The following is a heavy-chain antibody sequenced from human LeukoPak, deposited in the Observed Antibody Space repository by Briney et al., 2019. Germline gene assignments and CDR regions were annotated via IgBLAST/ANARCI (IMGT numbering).Heavy chain of an antibody. Sequence: WALVKVSCKASGGTFSSYAISWVRQAPGQGLEWMGRIIPILGIANYAQKFQGRVTITADKSTSTAYMELSSLRSEDTAVYYCARDSGELGGYPFDYWGQGTLVTVSS. D-gene: IGHD1-26*01. CDR3: ARDSGELGGYPFDY. CDR1: GGTFSSYA. CDR2: IIPILGIA. J-gene: IGHJ4*02. V-gene: IGHV1-69*04.